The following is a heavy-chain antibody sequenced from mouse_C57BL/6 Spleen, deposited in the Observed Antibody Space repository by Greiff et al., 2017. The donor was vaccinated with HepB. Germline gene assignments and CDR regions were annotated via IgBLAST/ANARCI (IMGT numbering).Heavy chain of an antibody. CDR1: GYTFTSYG. D-gene: IGHD1-1*01. CDR3: ARGGYYYGGSYGA. Sequence: QVQLQQSGAELARPGASVKLSCKASGYTFTSYGISWVKQRPGQGLEWIGEIYPRSGNTYYNEKFKGKATLTADKSSSTAYMELRSLTSEDSAVYFCARGGYYYGGSYGAWGQGTTLTVSS. J-gene: IGHJ2*01. V-gene: IGHV1-81*01. CDR2: IYPRSGNT.